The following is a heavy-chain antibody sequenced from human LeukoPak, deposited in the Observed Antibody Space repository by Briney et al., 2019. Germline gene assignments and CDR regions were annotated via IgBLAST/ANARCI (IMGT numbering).Heavy chain of an antibody. CDR3: ARVSGYDWEGFYDY. V-gene: IGHV4-59*01. CDR2: IYYSGST. CDR1: GGSISSYY. Sequence: SETLSLTCTVSGGSISSYYWSWIRQPPGKGLEWIGYIYYSGSTNYNPSLKSRVTISVDTSKNQFSLKLSSVTAADTAVYYCARVSGYDWEGFYDYWGQGALVTVSS. J-gene: IGHJ4*02. D-gene: IGHD5-12*01.